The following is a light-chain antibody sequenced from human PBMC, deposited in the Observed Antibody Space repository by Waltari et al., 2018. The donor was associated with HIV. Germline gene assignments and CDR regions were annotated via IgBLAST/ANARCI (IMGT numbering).Light chain of an antibody. CDR1: SGDIGNYDY. V-gene: IGLV2-8*01. CDR3: ASYAGHDRFVL. CDR2: EVS. J-gene: IGLJ2*01. Sequence: QPALIQPPSASGSPGQSVTISCTGTSGDIGNYDYVSWYQQHPGKAPHIISYEVSQSASGVPDRFSGSKSGNTASLTVSGLQAEDEADYYCASYAGHDRFVLLGGGTKVTVL.